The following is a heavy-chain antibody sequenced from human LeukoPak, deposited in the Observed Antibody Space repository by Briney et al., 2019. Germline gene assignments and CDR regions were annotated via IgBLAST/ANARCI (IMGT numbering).Heavy chain of an antibody. CDR2: INHSGST. J-gene: IGHJ4*02. D-gene: IGHD2-2*01. V-gene: IGHV4-34*01. Sequence: SETLSLTCAVYGGSFSGYYWSWIRQPPGKGLEWIGEINHSGSTYYNPSLKSRVTISVDTPKNQFSLKLSSVTAADTAVYYCAREGSTSCFDYWGQGTLVTVSS. CDR3: AREGSTSCFDY. CDR1: GGSFSGYY.